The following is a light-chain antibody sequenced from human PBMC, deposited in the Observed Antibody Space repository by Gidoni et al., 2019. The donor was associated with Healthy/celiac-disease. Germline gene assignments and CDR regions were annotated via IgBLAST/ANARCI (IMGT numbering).Light chain of an antibody. CDR2: GAS. J-gene: IGKJ2*04. CDR1: QSVSSSY. CDR3: QQYGSSPCS. Sequence: PGTLSLSPGERATLSCRASQSVSSSYLAWYQQKPGQAPRLLIYGASSRATGIPDRFSGSGSGTDFTLTISRLEPEDFAVYYCQQYGSSPCSFGQGTKLEIK. V-gene: IGKV3-20*01.